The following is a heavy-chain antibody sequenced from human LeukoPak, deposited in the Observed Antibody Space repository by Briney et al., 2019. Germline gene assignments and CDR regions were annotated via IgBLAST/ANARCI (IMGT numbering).Heavy chain of an antibody. CDR1: GFTFNTHA. CDR3: AKDRPNFYETSGSYYKIKGDF. V-gene: IGHV3-23*01. CDR2: ITSSGRTP. J-gene: IGHJ4*02. Sequence: GGSLRLSCEASGFTFNTHAMSWVRQAPGKGLEWVTSITSSGRTPYYTDSVKGRFTISRDNSKNTLYLQMNSLRGEDTAVYYCAKDRPNFYETSGSYYKIKGDFWGQGSLVTVSS. D-gene: IGHD3-10*01.